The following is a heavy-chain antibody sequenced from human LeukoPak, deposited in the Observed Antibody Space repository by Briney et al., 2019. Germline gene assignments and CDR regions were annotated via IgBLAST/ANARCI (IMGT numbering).Heavy chain of an antibody. Sequence: PSETLSLTCAVYGGSFSGYYWSWIRQPPGKGLEWIGEINHSGSTNYNPSLKSRVTISVDTSKNQFSLKLNSVTPADTAVYYCATLTGGDDAFDIWGQGTMVTVSS. V-gene: IGHV4-34*01. CDR3: ATLTGGDDAFDI. J-gene: IGHJ3*02. D-gene: IGHD4-23*01. CDR1: GGSFSGYY. CDR2: INHSGST.